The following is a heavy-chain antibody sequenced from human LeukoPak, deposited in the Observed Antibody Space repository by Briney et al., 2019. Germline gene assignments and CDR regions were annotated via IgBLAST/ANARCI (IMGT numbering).Heavy chain of an antibody. CDR3: AKDSYCSSTSCYTDLYYMDV. CDR2: ISWDGGST. D-gene: IGHD2-2*02. CDR1: GFTFDDYA. Sequence: PGGSLRLSCAASGFTFDDYAMHWVRQAPGKGLERVSLISWDGGSTYYADSVKGRFTISRDNSKNSLYLQMNSLRAEDTALYYCAKDSYCSSTSCYTDLYYMDVWGKGTTVTVSS. J-gene: IGHJ6*03. V-gene: IGHV3-43D*04.